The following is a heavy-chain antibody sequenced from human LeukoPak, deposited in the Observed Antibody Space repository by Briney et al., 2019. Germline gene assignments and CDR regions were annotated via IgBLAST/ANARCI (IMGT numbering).Heavy chain of an antibody. Sequence: SVKVSCKASGGTFSSYAISWVRQAPGQGLEWMGGIIPIFGTANYAQKFQGRVTTTTDESTSTAYMELSSLRSEDTAVYYCATSYIVVVVAAVENWFDPWGQGTLVTVSS. V-gene: IGHV1-69*05. J-gene: IGHJ5*02. CDR2: IIPIFGTA. CDR1: GGTFSSYA. D-gene: IGHD2-15*01. CDR3: ATSYIVVVVAAVENWFDP.